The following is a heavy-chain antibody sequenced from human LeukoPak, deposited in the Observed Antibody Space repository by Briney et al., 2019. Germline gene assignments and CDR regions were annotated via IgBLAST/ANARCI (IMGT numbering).Heavy chain of an antibody. D-gene: IGHD3-10*01. V-gene: IGHV3-23*01. J-gene: IGHJ3*02. CDR2: IGASGDHI. CDR3: ATQSPDYSIGPSYGSFNI. Sequence: GGSLRLSCEASGFIFHNYAMAWVRQAPGKRLEYVSSIGASGDHIYYGGSVKGRFTISRDNSKNTLFLQMNSLRAEDTALYYCATQSPDYSIGPSYGSFNIWGQGTKVTVSS. CDR1: GFIFHNYA.